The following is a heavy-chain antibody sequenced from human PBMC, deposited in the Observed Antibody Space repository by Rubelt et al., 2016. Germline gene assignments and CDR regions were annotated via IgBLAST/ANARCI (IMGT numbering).Heavy chain of an antibody. CDR3: ARDRARGTAGFWAADY. CDR2: THIAGNT. V-gene: IGHV3-53*01. Sequence: GLEWVSVTHIAGNTNYADSVKGRFTISRDNSKNTLSLQMNSLRAEDTAVYYCARDRARGTAGFWAADYWGQGTLVTVSS. D-gene: IGHD3-3*01. J-gene: IGHJ4*02.